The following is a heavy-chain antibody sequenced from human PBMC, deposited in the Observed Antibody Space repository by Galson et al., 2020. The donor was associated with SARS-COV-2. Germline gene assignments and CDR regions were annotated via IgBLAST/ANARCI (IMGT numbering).Heavy chain of an antibody. J-gene: IGHJ6*02. Sequence: GGSLRLSCAASGFTFSSYSMNWVRQAPGKGLEWVSSISSSSSYIYYADSVKGRFTISRDNAKHSLYLQMNSLRAEDTAVYYCARDLEVEIVATTTSQYCYYGMDVWGQGTTVTVSS. V-gene: IGHV3-21*01. CDR2: ISSSSSYI. D-gene: IGHD5-12*01. CDR1: GFTFSSYS. CDR3: ARDLEVEIVATTTSQYCYYGMDV.